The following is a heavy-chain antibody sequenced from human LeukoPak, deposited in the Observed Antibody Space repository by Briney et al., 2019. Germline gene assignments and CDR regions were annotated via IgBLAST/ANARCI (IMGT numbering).Heavy chain of an antibody. CDR3: ARRELLPTPDAFDI. CDR2: IYYSGST. V-gene: IGHV4-39*01. D-gene: IGHD3-10*01. J-gene: IGHJ3*02. Sequence: SETLSLTCTVSGGSISSSSYYWGWIRQPPGKGLEWIGSIYYSGSTYYNPSLKSRVTISVDTSKNQFSLKVSSVTAADTAVYYCARRELLPTPDAFDIWGQGTVVTVSS. CDR1: GGSISSSSYY.